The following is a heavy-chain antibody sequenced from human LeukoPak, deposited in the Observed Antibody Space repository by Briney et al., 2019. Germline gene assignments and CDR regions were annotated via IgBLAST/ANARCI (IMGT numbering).Heavy chain of an antibody. Sequence: AGRSLRLSCAASGFTFDDYAMHWVRQAPGKGLEWVPGISWNSGSIGYADSVKGRFTISRDNAKNSLYLQMNSLRAEDTAWYYCAKSAMVTLGYFDYWGQGTLVTVSS. J-gene: IGHJ4*02. CDR3: AKSAMVTLGYFDY. CDR2: ISWNSGSI. CDR1: GFTFDDYA. D-gene: IGHD5-18*01. V-gene: IGHV3-9*01.